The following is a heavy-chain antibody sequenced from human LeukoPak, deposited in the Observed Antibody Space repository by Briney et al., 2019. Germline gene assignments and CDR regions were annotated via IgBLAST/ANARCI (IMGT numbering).Heavy chain of an antibody. CDR2: IRYDGSNK. J-gene: IGHJ6*03. Sequence: GGSLRLSCAASGFTFSSYGMHWVRQAPGKGLEWVAFIRYDGSNKYYADSVKGRFTISRDNSKNTLYLQMNSLRAEDTAVYYCAKEGGYWDYYYYYMDVWGKGTTVTISS. CDR1: GFTFSSYG. D-gene: IGHD5-12*01. CDR3: AKEGGYWDYYYYYMDV. V-gene: IGHV3-30*02.